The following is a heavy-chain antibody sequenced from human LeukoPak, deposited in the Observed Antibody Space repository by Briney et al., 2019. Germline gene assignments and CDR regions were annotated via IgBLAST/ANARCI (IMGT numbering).Heavy chain of an antibody. V-gene: IGHV4-39*01. CDR1: GVSISSSSYY. J-gene: IGHJ4*02. CDR2: RYYSGKT. Sequence: SETLSLTCTVSGVSISSSSYYWGWIRQPPGKGLEWIVSRYYSGKTYYNPSLKSRVTISVDMSKNQFPLKLSSVTAADTAVYYCARQSLTYYYDSSGYHYEYWGQGTLVTVSS. D-gene: IGHD3-22*01. CDR3: ARQSLTYYYDSSGYHYEY.